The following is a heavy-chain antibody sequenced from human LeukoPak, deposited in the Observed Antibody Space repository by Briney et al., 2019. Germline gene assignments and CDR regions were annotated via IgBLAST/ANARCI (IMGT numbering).Heavy chain of an antibody. CDR3: ARGYDSSGYLFDY. CDR1: GYTFTDYY. CDR2: ILPIFGTA. V-gene: IGHV1-69*13. J-gene: IGHJ4*02. Sequence: ASVKVSCKASGYTFTDYYMHWVRQAPGQGLEWMGGILPIFGTANYAQKFQGRVTITADESTSTAYMELSSLRSEDTAVYYCARGYDSSGYLFDYWGQGTLVTVSS. D-gene: IGHD3-22*01.